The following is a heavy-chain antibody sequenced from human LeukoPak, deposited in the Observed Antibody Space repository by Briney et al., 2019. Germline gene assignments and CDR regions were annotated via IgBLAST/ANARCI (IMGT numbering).Heavy chain of an antibody. J-gene: IGHJ4*02. V-gene: IGHV3-7*01. CDR2: INEDGTEK. CDR3: SRFGRSVSGESY. D-gene: IGHD3-16*01. CDR1: GFTFGHYW. Sequence: PGGSLRLSCAASGFTFGHYWMSWVRQAPGEGLEWLANINEDGTEKYYVGSVRGRFTISRDNAKNSLYLQMYSLRAEDTAVYYCSRFGRSVSGESYWGQGALVTASS.